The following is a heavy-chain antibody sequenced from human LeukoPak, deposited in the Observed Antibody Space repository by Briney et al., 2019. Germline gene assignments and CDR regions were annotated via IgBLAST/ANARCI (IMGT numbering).Heavy chain of an antibody. V-gene: IGHV1-69*06. CDR2: IIPIFGTA. CDR1: GGTFSSYA. CDR3: ARDLGNYYGSGSYYSPFDY. D-gene: IGHD3-10*01. Sequence: GASVKVSCKASGGTFSSYAISWVRQAPGQGLEWMGGIIPIFGTANYAQKFQGRVTITADKSTSTAYMELSSLRPEDAAVYYCARDLGNYYGSGSYYSPFDYWGQGTLVTVSS. J-gene: IGHJ4*02.